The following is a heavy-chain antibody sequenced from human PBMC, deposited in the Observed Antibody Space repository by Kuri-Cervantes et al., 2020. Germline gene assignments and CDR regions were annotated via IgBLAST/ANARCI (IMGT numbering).Heavy chain of an antibody. J-gene: IGHJ3*02. CDR2: ISYDGSNK. CDR1: GYTFISYA. V-gene: IGHV3-30*18. Sequence: GESLKISCAGSGYTFISYAMHWVRQAPGKGLEWVAVISYDGSNKYYADSVKGRFTISRDNSKNTLYLQMNSLRAEDTAVYYCAKDGGLGMRAFDIWGQGTMVTVSS. CDR3: AKDGGLGMRAFDI. D-gene: IGHD1-26*01.